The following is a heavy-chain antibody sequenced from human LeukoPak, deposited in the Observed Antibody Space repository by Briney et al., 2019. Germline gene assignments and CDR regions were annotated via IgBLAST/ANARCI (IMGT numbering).Heavy chain of an antibody. D-gene: IGHD3-16*02. V-gene: IGHV3-7*03. CDR1: EFTFSTYW. CDR2: INQDGSEK. J-gene: IGHJ4*02. Sequence: GGSLRLSCVASEFTFSTYWMTWVRQAPGKGLEWVANINQDGSEKNYVDSVKGRFTVSRDNAKNSLFLQMNSLRAEDTAVCYCATYRVRHLNSLDYWGRGTLVSVSS. CDR3: ATYRVRHLNSLDY.